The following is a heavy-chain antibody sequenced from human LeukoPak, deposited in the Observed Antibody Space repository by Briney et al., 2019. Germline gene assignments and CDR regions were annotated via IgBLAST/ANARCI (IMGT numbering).Heavy chain of an antibody. CDR3: ARGGVGYSYGFDY. CDR2: ISSSSSYI. J-gene: IGHJ4*02. CDR1: GFTFSSYS. Sequence: GGSLRLSCAASGFTFSSYSMNWVRQAPGKGLEWVSSISSSSSYIYYADSVKGRFTISRDNAKSSLYPQMNSLRAEDTAVYYCARGGVGYSYGFDYWGQGTLVTVSS. V-gene: IGHV3-21*01. D-gene: IGHD5-18*01.